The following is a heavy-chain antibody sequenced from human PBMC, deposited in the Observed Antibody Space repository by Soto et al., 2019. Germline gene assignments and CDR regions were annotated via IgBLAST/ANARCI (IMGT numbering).Heavy chain of an antibody. D-gene: IGHD1-26*01. CDR3: ARERGAGTYQGCDY. J-gene: IGHJ4*02. Sequence: QVQLQESGPGLVKPSGTLSLTCAVSGGSISSNNWWHWVRQPPGKGLEWIGEIYHSGSTNYSPSLKSRVTMSVDQSKNQFSLSLSSVTAADTAVYYCARERGAGTYQGCDYWGQGTLVTVSS. CDR2: IYHSGST. CDR1: GGSISSNNW. V-gene: IGHV4-4*02.